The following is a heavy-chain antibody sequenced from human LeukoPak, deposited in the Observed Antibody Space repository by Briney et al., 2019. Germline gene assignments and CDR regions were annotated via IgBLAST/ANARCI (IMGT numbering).Heavy chain of an antibody. V-gene: IGHV4-4*02. J-gene: IGHJ5*02. CDR2: IYHSGST. CDR3: ARPLSLGHCSGGSCYGRGAWFDR. Sequence: NPSETLSLTCAVSGGSISSSNWWSWVRQPPGKGLEWIGQIYHSGSTNYNPSLKSRVTISVDKSKNQFSLKLRSVTAADTAVYYCARPLSLGHCSGGSCYGRGAWFDRWGQGTLVTVSS. D-gene: IGHD2-15*01. CDR1: GGSISSSNW.